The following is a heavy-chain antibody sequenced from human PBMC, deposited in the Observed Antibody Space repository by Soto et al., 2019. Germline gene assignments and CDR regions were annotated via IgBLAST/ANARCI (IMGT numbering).Heavy chain of an antibody. CDR2: ISAYNGNT. V-gene: IGHV1-18*01. D-gene: IGHD6-19*01. CDR3: ATDLVAVADDTFQH. J-gene: IGHJ1*01. Sequence: ASVKVSCKASGYTFTSYGISWVRQAPGQGLEWMGWISAYNGNTNYAQKLQGRVTMTTDTSTNTAYMELSSLRSEDTAVYYCATDLVAVADDTFQHWGQGTLVTVSS. CDR1: GYTFTSYG.